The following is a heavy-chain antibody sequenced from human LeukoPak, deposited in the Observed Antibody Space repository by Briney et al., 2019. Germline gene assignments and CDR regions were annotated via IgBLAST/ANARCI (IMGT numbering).Heavy chain of an antibody. CDR1: GFTFSSYG. V-gene: IGHV3-30*02. J-gene: IGHJ4*02. Sequence: GGSLRLSCAASGFTFSSYGMHWVRQAPGKGLEWVAFIRYDGSNKYYVDSVKGRFTISRDNSKNTLYLQMNSLRAEDTAVYYCATGSSSGWYRRLDYWGQGTLVTVSS. D-gene: IGHD6-19*01. CDR2: IRYDGSNK. CDR3: ATGSSSGWYRRLDY.